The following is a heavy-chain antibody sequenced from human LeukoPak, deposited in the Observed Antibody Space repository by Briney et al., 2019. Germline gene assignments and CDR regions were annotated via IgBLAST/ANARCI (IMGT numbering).Heavy chain of an antibody. J-gene: IGHJ4*02. CDR1: GFTFSRYA. V-gene: IGHV3-23*01. Sequence: HPGESLRLSCAASGFTFSRYAMSWVRQAPGKGPEWVSAISGSGTITYYADSVKGRFTISRDNSKDTLYLQMNSLRAEDTAIYFCAILTTHSSSSQFDYWGQGTLVTVSS. D-gene: IGHD6-6*01. CDR3: AILTTHSSSSQFDY. CDR2: ISGSGTIT.